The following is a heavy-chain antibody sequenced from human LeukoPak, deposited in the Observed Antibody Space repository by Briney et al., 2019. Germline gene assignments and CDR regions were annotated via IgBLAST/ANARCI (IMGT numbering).Heavy chain of an antibody. Sequence: GGSLRLSCAASGFTFSSYAMSWVRQAPGKGLEWVSSISSSSSYIYYADSVKGRFTISRDNAKNSLYLQMNSLRAEDTAVYYCAREGFTVTTPYYFDYWGQATLVTVSS. V-gene: IGHV3-21*01. CDR1: GFTFSSYA. J-gene: IGHJ4*02. CDR2: ISSSSSYI. CDR3: AREGFTVTTPYYFDY. D-gene: IGHD4-17*01.